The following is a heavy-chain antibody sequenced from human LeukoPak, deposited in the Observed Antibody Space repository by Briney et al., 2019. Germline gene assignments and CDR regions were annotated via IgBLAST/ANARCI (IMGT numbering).Heavy chain of an antibody. Sequence: SETLSLTCTVSGGSISSYYWSWIRQPPGKGLEWIGYIYYSGSTNYNPSLKSRVTISVDTSKNQFSLKLSSVTAADTAVYYCASHPLGYCSSTSCYPRWFDPWGQGTLVTVSS. V-gene: IGHV4-59*12. CDR1: GGSISSYY. J-gene: IGHJ5*02. CDR3: ASHPLGYCSSTSCYPRWFDP. CDR2: IYYSGST. D-gene: IGHD2-2*01.